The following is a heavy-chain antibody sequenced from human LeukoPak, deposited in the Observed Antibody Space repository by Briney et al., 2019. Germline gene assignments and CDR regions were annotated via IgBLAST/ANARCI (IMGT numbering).Heavy chain of an antibody. J-gene: IGHJ4*02. V-gene: IGHV4-39*07. Sequence: SETPSLTCTVSGGSISSSSYYWGWIRQPPGKGLEWIGSIYYSGSTYYNPSLKSRVTISVDTSKNQFSLKLSSVTAADTAVYYCARDRAWDYYDSSGYSLMITTLDWGQGTLVTVSS. CDR1: GGSISSSSYY. CDR3: ARDRAWDYYDSSGYSLMITTLD. CDR2: IYYSGST. D-gene: IGHD3-22*01.